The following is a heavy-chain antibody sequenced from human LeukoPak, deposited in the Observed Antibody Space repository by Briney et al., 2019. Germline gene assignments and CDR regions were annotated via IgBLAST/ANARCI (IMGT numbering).Heavy chain of an antibody. CDR1: GFTFSSYW. J-gene: IGHJ4*02. D-gene: IGHD2-2*01. CDR2: IKQDGSEK. Sequence: GGSLRLSCAASGFTFSSYWMSWVRQAPGKGLEWVANIKQDGSEKYYVDSVKGRFTISRDSAKNSLYLQMNSLRAEDTAVYYCASYIVVVPAATYYFDYWGQGTLVTVSS. CDR3: ASYIVVVPAATYYFDY. V-gene: IGHV3-7*01.